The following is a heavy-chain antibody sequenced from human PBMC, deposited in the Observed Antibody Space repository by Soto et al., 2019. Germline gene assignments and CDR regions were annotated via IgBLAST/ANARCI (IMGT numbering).Heavy chain of an antibody. J-gene: IGHJ6*02. CDR3: SSGGGYSYGTYYYEYYGMDV. D-gene: IGHD5-18*01. CDR1: GGSFSGYY. Sequence: QVQLQQWGAGLLKPSETLSLTCAVYGGSFSGYYWSWIRQPPWKGLEWIGESHPSGSTNYHPSLKSRVTISVDTAKNQFSLELSSVTTADTAVYDCSSGGGYSYGTYYYEYYGMDVWGQGTTVTVSS. CDR2: SHPSGST. V-gene: IGHV4-34*01.